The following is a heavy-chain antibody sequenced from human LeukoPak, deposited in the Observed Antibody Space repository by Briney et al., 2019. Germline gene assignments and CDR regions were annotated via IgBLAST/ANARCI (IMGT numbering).Heavy chain of an antibody. J-gene: IGHJ6*02. Sequence: SETLSLTCTVSGYSISSGYYWGWIRQPPGKGLEWIGSIYHSGSTYYNPSLKSRVTISVDTSKNQFSLKLSSVTAADTAVYYCARGRRFGEYGMDVWGQGTTVTVSS. V-gene: IGHV4-38-2*02. CDR2: IYHSGST. CDR1: GYSISSGYY. CDR3: ARGRRFGEYGMDV. D-gene: IGHD3-10*01.